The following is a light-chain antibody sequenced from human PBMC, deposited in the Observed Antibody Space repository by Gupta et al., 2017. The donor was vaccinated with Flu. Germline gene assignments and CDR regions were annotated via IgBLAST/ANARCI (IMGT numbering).Light chain of an antibody. CDR3: MQWVHCPYT. CDR1: HRLGNRDGKDY. CDR2: KGS. J-gene: IGKJ2*01. V-gene: IGKV2-30*01. Sequence: VTVGEPASICCSCSHRLGNRDGKDYLNWFQQRPGQSPRRLIYKGSNRDSGVPDRFSGSGSGADFTLKISGVEAEDVGIYYCMQWVHCPYTFGQGTKMDIK.